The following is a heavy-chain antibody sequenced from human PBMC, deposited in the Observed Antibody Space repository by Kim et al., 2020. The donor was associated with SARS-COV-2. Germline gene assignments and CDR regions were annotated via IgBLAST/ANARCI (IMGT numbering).Heavy chain of an antibody. J-gene: IGHJ4*02. CDR3: ARDCGGDCSLDY. V-gene: IGHV3-7*01. D-gene: IGHD2-21*01. Sequence: YVHTVKGPFTISRRSANSPLYLHMNSLRAEDTAVYYCARDCGGDCSLDYWGQGTLVTVSS.